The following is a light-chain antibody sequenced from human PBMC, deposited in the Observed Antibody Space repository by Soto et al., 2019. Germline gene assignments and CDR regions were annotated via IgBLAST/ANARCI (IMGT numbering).Light chain of an antibody. CDR3: QQYNNWPPWT. V-gene: IGKV3-15*01. CDR1: QRVSSH. J-gene: IGKJ1*01. Sequence: EIVMTQSPATLSVSPGERATLSCRASQRVSSHLACCQQKPAQAPRRLIYGASTRASGIPATLSGSGSGTEFILIISSLQSEDFAVYYCQQYNNWPPWTFGQGTKVDIK. CDR2: GAS.